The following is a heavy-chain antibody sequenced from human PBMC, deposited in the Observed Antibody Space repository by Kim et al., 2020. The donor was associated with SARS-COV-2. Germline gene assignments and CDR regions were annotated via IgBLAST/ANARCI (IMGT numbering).Heavy chain of an antibody. CDR3: TTLLEWELLIDY. J-gene: IGHJ4*02. CDR1: GFTFSNAW. CDR2: IKSKTDGGTT. Sequence: GGSMRLSCAASGFTFSNAWMSWVRQAPGKGLEWVGRIKSKTDGGTTDYAAPVKGRFTISRDDSKNTLYLQMNSLKTEDTAVYYCTTLLEWELLIDYWGQGTLVTVSS. V-gene: IGHV3-15*01. D-gene: IGHD1-26*01.